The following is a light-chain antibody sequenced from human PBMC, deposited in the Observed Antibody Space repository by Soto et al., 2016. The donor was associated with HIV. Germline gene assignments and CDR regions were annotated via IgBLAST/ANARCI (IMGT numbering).Light chain of an antibody. CDR1: QDFNSY. Sequence: AIRMTQSPSSLSASTGDRVTITCRASQDFNSYLAWYQQKPGKAPKLLIYAASTLQSGVPSRFNGSGSGTDFTLTISCLQSEDFATYFCQQYYTYPITSGQGTRLEI. V-gene: IGKV1-8*01. CDR3: QQYYTYPIT. CDR2: AAS. J-gene: IGKJ5*01.